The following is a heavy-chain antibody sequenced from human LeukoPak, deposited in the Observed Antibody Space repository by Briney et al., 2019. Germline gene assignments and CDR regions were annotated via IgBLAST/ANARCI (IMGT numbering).Heavy chain of an antibody. D-gene: IGHD2-15*01. Sequence: AVGSLRLSSAASGFTFSKYAMRCVRPAPGKGLECGSAITSSDGTTYYADSVKGRFTISRENSKTTLYLQMTSRRAKEAAVYYCANALASYCSGSSCYMGWFDGWGQGTLVTVSS. CDR1: GFTFSKYA. V-gene: IGHV3-23*01. CDR2: ITSSDGTT. J-gene: IGHJ5*02. CDR3: ANALASYCSGSSCYMGWFDG.